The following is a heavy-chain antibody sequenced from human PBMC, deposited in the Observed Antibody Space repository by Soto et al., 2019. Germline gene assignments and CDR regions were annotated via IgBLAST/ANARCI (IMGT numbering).Heavy chain of an antibody. CDR3: ARDKWELSDYYGMDV. CDR2: IYYSGST. V-gene: IGHV4-59*01. Sequence: SETLSLTCTVSGGSISSYYWSWIRQPPGKGLEWIGYIYYSGSTNYNPSLKSRVTISVDTSKNQFSLKLSSVTAADTAVYYCARDKWELSDYYGMDVWGQGTTVTVSS. CDR1: GGSISSYY. J-gene: IGHJ6*02. D-gene: IGHD1-26*01.